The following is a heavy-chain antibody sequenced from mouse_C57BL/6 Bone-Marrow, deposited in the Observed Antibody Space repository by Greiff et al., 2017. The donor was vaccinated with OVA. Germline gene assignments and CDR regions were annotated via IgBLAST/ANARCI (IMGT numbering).Heavy chain of an antibody. CDR3: AREGTAQVFAY. J-gene: IGHJ3*01. Sequence: EVQLQESGPGLVKPSPSLSLTCSVTGYSITSGYYWNWIRQFPGNKLEWMGYISYDGSNNYNPSLKNRISITRDTSKNQFFLKLNSVTTEDTATYYCAREGTAQVFAYWGQGTLVTVSA. D-gene: IGHD3-2*02. V-gene: IGHV3-6*01. CDR2: ISYDGSN. CDR1: GYSITSGYY.